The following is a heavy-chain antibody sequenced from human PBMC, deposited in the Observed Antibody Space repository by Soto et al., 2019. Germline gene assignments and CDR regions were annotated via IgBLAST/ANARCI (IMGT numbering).Heavy chain of an antibody. Sequence: GGSLRLSCAASGFTFSSYAMSWVRQAPGKGLEWVSAISGSGGSTYYADSVKGRFTISRDNSKNTLYLQMNSLRAEDTAVYYCAKDSSDTMVRGVIDWGQGTLVTVSS. J-gene: IGHJ4*02. CDR3: AKDSSDTMVRGVID. D-gene: IGHD3-10*01. CDR1: GFTFSSYA. V-gene: IGHV3-23*01. CDR2: ISGSGGST.